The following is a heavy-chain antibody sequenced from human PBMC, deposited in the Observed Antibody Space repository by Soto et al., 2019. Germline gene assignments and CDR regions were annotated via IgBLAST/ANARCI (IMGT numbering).Heavy chain of an antibody. CDR2: ISGSGGST. V-gene: IGHV3-23*01. Sequence: PGGSLRLSCAASGFTFSSYAMSWVRQAPGKGLEWVSAISGSGGSTYYADSVRGRFTISRDNSKNTLYLQMNSLRAEDTAVYYCARDKIHFWSGYWTRDYYYGMDVWGQGTTVTVSS. CDR3: ARDKIHFWSGYWTRDYYYGMDV. J-gene: IGHJ6*02. D-gene: IGHD3-3*01. CDR1: GFTFSSYA.